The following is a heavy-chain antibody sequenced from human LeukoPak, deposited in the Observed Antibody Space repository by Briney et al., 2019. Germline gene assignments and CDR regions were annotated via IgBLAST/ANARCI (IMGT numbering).Heavy chain of an antibody. CDR1: GGSFSGYY. CDR2: INHSGST. D-gene: IGHD3-22*01. V-gene: IGHV4-34*01. Sequence: SETLSLTCAVYGGSFSGYYWSWIRQPPGKGLEWIGEINHSGSTNYNPSLKSRVTISVDTSKNQFSLKLSSVTAADTAVYYCARGGTTYYYDSSGYYGYWGQGTLVTVSS. J-gene: IGHJ4*02. CDR3: ARGGTTYYYDSSGYYGY.